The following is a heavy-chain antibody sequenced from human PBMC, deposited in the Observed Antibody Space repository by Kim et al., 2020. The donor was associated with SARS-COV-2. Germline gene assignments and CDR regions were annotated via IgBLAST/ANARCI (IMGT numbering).Heavy chain of an antibody. CDR2: ISAYNGNT. CDR3: ARRYCSGGSCYSHDDAFDI. V-gene: IGHV1-18*01. Sequence: ASVKVSCKASGYTFTSYGISWVRQAPGQGLEWMGWISAYNGNTNYAQKLQGRVTMTTDTSTSTAYMELRSLRSDDTAVYYCARRYCSGGSCYSHDDAFDIWGQGTMVTVSS. CDR1: GYTFTSYG. J-gene: IGHJ3*02. D-gene: IGHD2-15*01.